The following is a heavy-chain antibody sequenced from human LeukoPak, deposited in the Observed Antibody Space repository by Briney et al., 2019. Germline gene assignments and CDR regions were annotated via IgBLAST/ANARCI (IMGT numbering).Heavy chain of an antibody. Sequence: SETLSLTCTVSGGSISSYYWSWIRQPPGKGLEWMGYIYYSGSTNYNPSLKSRVTISVDTSKNQFSLKLSSVTAADTAVYYCARLLRSVYYMDVWGKGTTVTVSS. CDR2: IYYSGST. J-gene: IGHJ6*03. V-gene: IGHV4-59*08. D-gene: IGHD3-3*01. CDR3: ARLLRSVYYMDV. CDR1: GGSISSYY.